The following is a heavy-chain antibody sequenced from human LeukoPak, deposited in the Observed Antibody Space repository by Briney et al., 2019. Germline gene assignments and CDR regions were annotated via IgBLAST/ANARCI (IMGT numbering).Heavy chain of an antibody. CDR2: IYYSGST. D-gene: IGHD5-18*01. J-gene: IGHJ4*02. Sequence: SETLSLTCTVSGGSISSSSYYWGWIRRPPGKGLEWIGSIYYSGSTYYNPSLKSRVTISVDTSKNQFSLKLSSVTAADTAVYYCARHSSSYGYLYWGQGTLVTVSS. CDR1: GGSISSSSYY. V-gene: IGHV4-39*01. CDR3: ARHSSSYGYLY.